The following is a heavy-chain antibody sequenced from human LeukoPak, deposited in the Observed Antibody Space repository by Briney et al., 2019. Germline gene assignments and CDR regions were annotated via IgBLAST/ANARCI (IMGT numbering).Heavy chain of an antibody. J-gene: IGHJ4*02. CDR2: ISYDGSNK. Sequence: PGESLRLSCAASGFTFSSYAMHWVRQAPGKGLEWVAVISYDGSNKYYADSVKGRFTISRDNSKNTLYLQMNSLRAEDTAVYYCARALLDYGNFDYWGQGTLVTVSS. V-gene: IGHV3-30-3*01. CDR1: GFTFSSYA. CDR3: ARALLDYGNFDY. D-gene: IGHD4-17*01.